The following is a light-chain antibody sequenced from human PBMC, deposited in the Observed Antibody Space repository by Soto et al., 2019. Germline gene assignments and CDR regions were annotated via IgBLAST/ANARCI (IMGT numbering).Light chain of an antibody. V-gene: IGLV2-14*01. CDR3: ISYTSSNTLEV. CDR2: EVS. CDR1: SSDVGGYNY. Sequence: QSALTQPASVSGSPGQSITIFCTGTSSDVGGYNYVSWYQQHPGKAPKLMIFEVSNRPSGVSNRFSGSKSGNTASLTISGLQAEDEADYYCISYTSSNTLEVFGGGTKLTVL. J-gene: IGLJ3*02.